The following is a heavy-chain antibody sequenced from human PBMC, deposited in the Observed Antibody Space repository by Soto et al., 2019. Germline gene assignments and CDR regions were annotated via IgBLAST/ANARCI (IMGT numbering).Heavy chain of an antibody. CDR3: AREYYSTTTWIDY. D-gene: IGHD2-15*01. V-gene: IGHV1-18*04. Sequence: QVHLIQSAPEVKRPGASLRVSCKTSGFTFTSYPFSWVRQAPGQGLEWLACVHPYEGTTKVAHQFRDRLTVSTDTSAATVFMELTGLTSDDTAVYFCAREYYSTTTWIDYWGQGTLVAVSS. J-gene: IGHJ4*02. CDR1: GFTFTSYP. CDR2: VHPYEGTT.